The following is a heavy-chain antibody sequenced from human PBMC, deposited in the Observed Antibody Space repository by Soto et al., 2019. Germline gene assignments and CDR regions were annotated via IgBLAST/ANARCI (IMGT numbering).Heavy chain of an antibody. CDR1: GFTFSSYG. J-gene: IGHJ5*02. CDR2: ISYDGSNK. Sequence: GGSLRLSCAASGFTFSSYGMHWVRQAPGKGLEWVAVISYDGSNKYYADSVKGRFTISRDNSKNTLYLQMNSLRAEDTAVYYCAKVFLGTTGTTDWFDPWGQGTLVTSPQ. CDR3: AKVFLGTTGTTDWFDP. V-gene: IGHV3-30*18. D-gene: IGHD1-1*01.